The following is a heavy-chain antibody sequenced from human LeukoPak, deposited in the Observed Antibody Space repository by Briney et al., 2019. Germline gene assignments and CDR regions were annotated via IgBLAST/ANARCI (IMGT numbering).Heavy chain of an antibody. V-gene: IGHV1-8*01. CDR3: ARVYYDFWSGYFLVDP. CDR2: MNPNSGNT. Sequence: ASVKVSCKDSGYTFTSYDINWVRQATGQGLEWMGWMNPNSGNTGYAQKFQGRGTTTRNTSISTAYMEPSSLRSEDTAVYCCARVYYDFWSGYFLVDPWGQGTLVTVSS. D-gene: IGHD3-3*01. CDR1: GYTFTSYD. J-gene: IGHJ5*02.